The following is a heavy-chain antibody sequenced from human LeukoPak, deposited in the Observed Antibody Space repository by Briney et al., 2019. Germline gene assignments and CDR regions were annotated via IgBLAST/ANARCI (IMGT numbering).Heavy chain of an antibody. CDR1: GFTFSSYS. D-gene: IGHD3-22*01. CDR3: ARDNPSITMIVVEDNDDAFDI. Sequence: PGGSLRLSCAASGFTFSSYSMNWVRQAPGKGLEWVSSISSSSSYIYYADSVKGRFTISRDNAKNSLYLQMNSLRAEDTAVYYCARDNPSITMIVVEDNDDAFDIWGQGTMVTVSS. CDR2: ISSSSSYI. V-gene: IGHV3-21*01. J-gene: IGHJ3*02.